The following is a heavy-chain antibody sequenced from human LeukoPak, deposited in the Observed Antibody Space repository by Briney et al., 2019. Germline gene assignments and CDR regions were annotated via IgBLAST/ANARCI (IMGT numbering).Heavy chain of an antibody. CDR1: GFTFSSYG. CDR2: IWYDGSNK. D-gene: IGHD3-22*01. V-gene: IGHV3-33*01. CDR3: ARDLVGYYDSSGYYPANWFDP. Sequence: PGGSLRLSCAASGFTFSSYGMHWVRQAPGKGLEWVAVIWYDGSNKYYADSVKGRFTISRDNSKNTLYLQMNSLRAEDTAVYYCARDLVGYYDSSGYYPANWFDPWGPGTLVTVSS. J-gene: IGHJ5*02.